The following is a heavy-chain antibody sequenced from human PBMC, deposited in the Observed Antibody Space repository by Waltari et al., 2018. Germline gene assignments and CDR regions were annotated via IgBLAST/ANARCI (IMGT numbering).Heavy chain of an antibody. D-gene: IGHD6-19*01. CDR3: VTSPGGWFYFDD. Sequence: EVQLVDSGGGFVHRGAPLSLAGVSSCVPVRNKYIHWVRQAPGKGLEWVAVMYGGGNSFYADSVRGRFTISRDHSKNTLYLQMNSLRVEDTAVYYCVTSPGGWFYFDDWGQGALVTVSS. V-gene: IGHV3-66*01. J-gene: IGHJ4*02. CDR2: MYGGGNS. CDR1: CVPVRNKY.